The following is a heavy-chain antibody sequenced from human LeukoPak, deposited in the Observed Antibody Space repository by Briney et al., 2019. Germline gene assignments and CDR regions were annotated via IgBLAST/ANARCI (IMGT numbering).Heavy chain of an antibody. D-gene: IGHD2-15*01. CDR3: ARSYSGGFDY. V-gene: IGHV3-7*01. CDR1: GFTFSRYW. CDR2: IKEDGGEK. Sequence: GGSLRLSCAASGFTFSRYWMSWVRQAPGKGLEWVANIKEDGGEKFHVDSVKGRFTISRDNAKKSLYLQMNSLRADDTAVYYCARSYSGGFDYWGQGTLVTVSS. J-gene: IGHJ4*02.